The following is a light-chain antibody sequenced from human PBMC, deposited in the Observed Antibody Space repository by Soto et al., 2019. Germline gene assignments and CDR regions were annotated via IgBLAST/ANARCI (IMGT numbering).Light chain of an antibody. J-gene: IGKJ2*01. CDR1: QSVSSN. CDR3: QQYDDWPFT. Sequence: EIVMPQAPATLSVSPGERATLSCRASQSVSSNLAWYQQKPGQAPRLLISSASIRATGIPARFSGSGSGTEFTLTISSLQAEDFAIYYCQQYDDWPFTFGQGTKLEIK. V-gene: IGKV3D-15*01. CDR2: SAS.